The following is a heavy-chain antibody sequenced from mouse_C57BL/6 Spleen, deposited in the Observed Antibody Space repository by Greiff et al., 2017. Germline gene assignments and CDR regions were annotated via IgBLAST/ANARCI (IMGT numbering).Heavy chain of an antibody. V-gene: IGHV1-78*01. D-gene: IGHD1-1*01. CDR1: GYTFTDHT. J-gene: IGHJ2*01. CDR3: ARWNYGSSYDLDY. Sequence: QVQLQQSDAELVKPGASVRISCKVSGYTFTDHTIHWMKQRPEQGLEWIGYIYPRDGSTKYNEKVKGKATLTADKSSSTAYMQLNSLTSEDSAVYFCARWNYGSSYDLDYWGQGTTLTVSS. CDR2: IYPRDGST.